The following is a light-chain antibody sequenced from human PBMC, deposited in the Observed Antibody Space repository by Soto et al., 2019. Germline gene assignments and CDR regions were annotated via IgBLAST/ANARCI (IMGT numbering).Light chain of an antibody. Sequence: QSALTQPASVSGSPEQSITISCTGTSSDVGAYNYVSWYQQHPGKAPKLMIYEVNYRPSGVSNRFSGSKSGITASLTISGLQAEDEADYYCSSYASTSTAVFGSGTKVTVL. CDR3: SSYASTSTAV. V-gene: IGLV2-14*01. CDR1: SSDVGAYNY. CDR2: EVN. J-gene: IGLJ1*01.